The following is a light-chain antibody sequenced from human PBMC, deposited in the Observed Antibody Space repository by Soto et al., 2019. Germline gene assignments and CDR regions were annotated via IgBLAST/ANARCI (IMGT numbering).Light chain of an antibody. J-gene: IGLJ2*01. CDR1: SSNIGSNT. V-gene: IGLV1-44*01. CDR2: SNN. CDR3: AAWDDSLNGVV. Sequence: QSVLTQPPSASGTPGQRVTLSCSGSSSNIGSNTVNWYQQLPGTAPKLLIYSNNQRPSGVPDRFSGSKSGTSASLAISGLHSEDEADYYCAAWDDSLNGVVFGGGTKLTVL.